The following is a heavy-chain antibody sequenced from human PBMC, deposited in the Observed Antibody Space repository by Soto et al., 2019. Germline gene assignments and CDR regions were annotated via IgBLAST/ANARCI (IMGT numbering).Heavy chain of an antibody. Sequence: QVQLVQSGAEVKKPGASVKDSCKASGYTFTSHGISWVRQAPGQGLEWKGWISAYNGNTNDAQKLQARVTTTTDTSTSTAYMELGSLRSDDTAVYYCVRDDFWTADPFDYWGQGTLVTVSS. CDR1: GYTFTSHG. CDR2: ISAYNGNT. V-gene: IGHV1-18*01. D-gene: IGHD3-3*01. J-gene: IGHJ4*02. CDR3: VRDDFWTADPFDY.